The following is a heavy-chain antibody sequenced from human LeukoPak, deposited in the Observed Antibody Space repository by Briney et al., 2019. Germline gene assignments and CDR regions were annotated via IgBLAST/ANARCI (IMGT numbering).Heavy chain of an antibody. V-gene: IGHV4-59*01. Sequence: SETLSLTCTVSGVSIGSYYWSWIRQPPGKGLEWIGYLYYSGNTNYNPSLKSRVTISVDTSKNQFSLKLSSVTAADTAVYYCARAGGGYSFNYWGQGTLVTVSS. J-gene: IGHJ4*02. CDR2: LYYSGNT. CDR3: ARAGGGYSFNY. CDR1: GVSIGSYY. D-gene: IGHD2-15*01.